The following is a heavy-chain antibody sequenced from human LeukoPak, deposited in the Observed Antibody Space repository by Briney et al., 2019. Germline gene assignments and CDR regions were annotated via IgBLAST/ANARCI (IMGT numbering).Heavy chain of an antibody. CDR3: AKDMNSYDSGSSYNPWGPFDS. J-gene: IGHJ4*02. D-gene: IGHD3-10*01. V-gene: IGHV3-9*01. CDR1: GFTFDNYA. CDR2: IAWNSGNT. Sequence: GRSLRLSCAASGFTFDNYAMHWVRQAPGKGLEWVSGIAWNSGNTGFADSVKGRFTISRDNAENSLYLQMNSLTPEGTAFYFCAKDMNSYDSGSSYNPWGPFDSWGQGTLVTVSS.